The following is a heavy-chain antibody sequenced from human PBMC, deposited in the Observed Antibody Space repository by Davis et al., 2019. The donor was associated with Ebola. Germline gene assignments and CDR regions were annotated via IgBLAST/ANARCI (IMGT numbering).Heavy chain of an antibody. CDR3: AKRDY. CDR1: GFTFSSYG. V-gene: IGHV3-30*18. Sequence: GGSLTLSCAASGFTFSSYGMHWVRQAPGKGLEWVAVISYDGSNKYYADAVKGRFNISRDNSKNTLYLQMNSLRAEDTAVYYCAKRDYWGQGTLVTVSS. CDR2: ISYDGSNK. J-gene: IGHJ4*02.